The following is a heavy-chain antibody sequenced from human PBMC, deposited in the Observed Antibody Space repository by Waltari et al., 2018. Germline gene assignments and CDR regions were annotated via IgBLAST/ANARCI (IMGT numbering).Heavy chain of an antibody. D-gene: IGHD3-3*01. J-gene: IGHJ4*02. Sequence: QVQLQTSGPGLGKPSATLSLPCTVSGGSISCYYWSWIRQPPGKGLEWIGYIYYSGSTNCHPSLKSRVTISVDTSKKQFSLKLRSVTAAYTAVSYCARTIFGVVTYYFDYWGQGSLVTVSS. V-gene: IGHV4-59*01. CDR1: GGSISCYY. CDR2: IYYSGST. CDR3: ARTIFGVVTYYFDY.